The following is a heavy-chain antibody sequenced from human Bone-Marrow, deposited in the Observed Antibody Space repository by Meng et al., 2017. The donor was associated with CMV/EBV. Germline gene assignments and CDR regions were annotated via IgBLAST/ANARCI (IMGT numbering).Heavy chain of an antibody. J-gene: IGHJ4*02. D-gene: IGHD2-21*01. CDR2: IKGDGSDE. CDR1: GFTFNTYC. V-gene: IGHV3-7*01. CDR3: ARHRLYSSDY. Sequence: GESLKISCVASGFTFNTYCMTWVRQAPGKGLEWVANIKGDGSDESDVDSVRGRFTFSRDNAKNSVYLQMNSLRVEDTAVYYCARHRLYSSDYWGLGTLVTVSS.